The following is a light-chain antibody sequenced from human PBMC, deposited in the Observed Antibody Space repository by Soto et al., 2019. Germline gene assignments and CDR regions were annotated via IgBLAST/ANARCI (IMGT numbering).Light chain of an antibody. CDR3: SSYAGSNNHVV. CDR2: EVN. Sequence: QSVLAQPPSASGSPGQSVTISCTGSSSDVGGYNSVSWYQQHPGKAPKLMIFEVNKRPSGVPDRFSGSKSGNTASLTVSGLQAEDEADYYCSSYAGSNNHVVFGGGTKLTVL. J-gene: IGLJ2*01. CDR1: SSDVGGYNS. V-gene: IGLV2-8*01.